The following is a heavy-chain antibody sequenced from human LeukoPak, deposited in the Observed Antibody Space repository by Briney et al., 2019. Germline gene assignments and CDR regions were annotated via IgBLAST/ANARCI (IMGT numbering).Heavy chain of an antibody. D-gene: IGHD2-15*01. CDR2: ISNNGGYT. CDR3: AKQLGYCSDGSCYFPY. CDR1: GFTFSSSA. J-gene: IGHJ4*02. V-gene: IGHV3-23*01. Sequence: ESGGGVFQPGRSLRLSCAASGFTFSSSAMSWVRQAPGKGLEWVSAISNNGGYTYYADSVQGRFTISRDNSKSTLCLQMNSLRAEDTAVYYCAKQLGYCSDGSCYFPYWGQGTLVTVSS.